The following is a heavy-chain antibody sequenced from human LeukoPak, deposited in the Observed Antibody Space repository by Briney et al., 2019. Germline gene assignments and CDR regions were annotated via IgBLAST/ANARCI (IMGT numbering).Heavy chain of an antibody. J-gene: IGHJ4*02. CDR3: ARAVGGYHVDY. CDR2: IYYSGST. V-gene: IGHV4-59*08. CDR1: GGSISSYY. Sequence: SETLSLTCTGSGGSISSYYWSWIRQPPGKGLEWIGYIYYSGSTNYNPSLKSRVTISVDTSKNQFSLKLSSVTAADTAVYYCARAVGGYHVDYWGPGTLVTGSS. D-gene: IGHD3-16*01.